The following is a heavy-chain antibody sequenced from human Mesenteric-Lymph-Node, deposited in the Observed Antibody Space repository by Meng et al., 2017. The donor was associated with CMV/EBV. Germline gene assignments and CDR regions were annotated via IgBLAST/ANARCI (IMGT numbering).Heavy chain of an antibody. CDR2: INPNSGDT. CDR1: VYTFTGYY. CDR3: ARPLPSNWVDAFDI. J-gene: IGHJ3*02. D-gene: IGHD7-27*01. Sequence: ASVKVSCKASVYTFTGYYMNWVRQAPGQGLEWMGWINPNSGDTSYAQRFQGRVTMTRDTSINTAYMELSRLTSDDTAVYYCARPLPSNWVDAFDIWGQGTMVTVSS. V-gene: IGHV1-2*02.